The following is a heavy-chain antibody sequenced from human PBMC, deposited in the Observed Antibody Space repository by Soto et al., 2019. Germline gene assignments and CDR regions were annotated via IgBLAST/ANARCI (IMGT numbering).Heavy chain of an antibody. V-gene: IGHV4-61*01. CDR1: GGSVSSGSYY. CDR3: ASNGRRHYGDYLYYFDY. CDR2: IYYSGST. D-gene: IGHD4-17*01. J-gene: IGHJ4*02. Sequence: SETLSLTCTVSGGSVSSGSYYWSWIRQPPGKGLEWIGYIYYSGSTNYNPSLKSRVTISVDTSKNQFSLKLSSATAADTAVYYCASNGRRHYGDYLYYFDYWGQGTLGKVSP.